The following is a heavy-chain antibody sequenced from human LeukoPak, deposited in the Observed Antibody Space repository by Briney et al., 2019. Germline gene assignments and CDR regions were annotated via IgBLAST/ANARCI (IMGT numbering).Heavy chain of an antibody. D-gene: IGHD1-26*01. V-gene: IGHV3-64*01. Sequence: PAGSLRLSCAASGFTFSSYAMHWVRQAPGKGLEYVSTISSNGGSTYYANSVKGRFTISRDNSKNTLYLQMGSLRAEDMAVYYCARDRSYGAAEFDPWGQGTLVTVSS. CDR3: ARDRSYGAAEFDP. CDR2: ISSNGGST. J-gene: IGHJ5*02. CDR1: GFTFSSYA.